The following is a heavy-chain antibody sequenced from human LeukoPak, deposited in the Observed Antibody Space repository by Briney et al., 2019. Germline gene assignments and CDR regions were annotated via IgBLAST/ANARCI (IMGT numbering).Heavy chain of an antibody. V-gene: IGHV4-31*03. D-gene: IGHD3-10*01. CDR2: IYYSGST. J-gene: IGHJ4*02. Sequence: SETLSLTCTVSGGSISSGGYYWSWIRQHPGKGLEWIGYIYYSGSTYYNPSLKSRVTISVDTSKNQFSLKLSSVTAADTAVYYCARYYGSGSSLDYWGQGTLVTVSS. CDR1: GGSISSGGYY. CDR3: ARYYGSGSSLDY.